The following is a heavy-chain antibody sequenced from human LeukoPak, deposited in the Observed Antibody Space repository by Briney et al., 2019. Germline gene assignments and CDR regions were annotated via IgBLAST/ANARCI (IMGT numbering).Heavy chain of an antibody. CDR3: ARASQWGYVYDYFDY. CDR2: ISSSSYI. CDR1: GFTFSSYS. D-gene: IGHD5-18*01. V-gene: IGHV3-21*01. J-gene: IGHJ4*02. Sequence: GGSLRLSCAASGFTFSSYSMNWVRQAPGKGLEWVSSISSSSYIYYADSVKGRFTISRDNAKNSLYLQMNSLRAEDTAVYYCARASQWGYVYDYFDYWGQGTLVTVSS.